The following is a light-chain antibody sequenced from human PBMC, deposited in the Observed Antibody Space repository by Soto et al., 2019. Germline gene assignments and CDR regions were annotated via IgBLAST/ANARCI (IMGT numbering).Light chain of an antibody. CDR2: DAS. V-gene: IGKV3-11*01. J-gene: IGKJ1*01. CDR1: QSVSSY. Sequence: EIVLTQSPATLSLSPGERATLSCRASQSVSSYLAWYQQKPSQAPRLLIYDASNRATGIPARFSGSGSGTDFSLTISFLEPEDFAVYYCQQRSNWPPTFGQGTKV. CDR3: QQRSNWPPT.